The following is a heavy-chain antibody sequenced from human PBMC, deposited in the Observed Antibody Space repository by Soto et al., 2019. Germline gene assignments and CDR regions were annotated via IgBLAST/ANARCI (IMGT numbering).Heavy chain of an antibody. V-gene: IGHV4-61*07. CDR2: IYYSGST. CDR3: ARRYGGNFDY. J-gene: IGHJ4*02. Sequence: RIRQHTGKGLEWIGYIYYSGSTNYNPSLKSRVTISVDTSKNQFSLKLSSVTAADTAGYYCARRYGGNFDYWGQGTLVSVSS. D-gene: IGHD1-26*01.